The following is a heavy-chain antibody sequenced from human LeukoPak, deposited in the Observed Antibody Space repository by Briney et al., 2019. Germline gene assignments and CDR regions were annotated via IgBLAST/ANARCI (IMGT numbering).Heavy chain of an antibody. Sequence: GGSLRLSCAASGFTVSNNYMSWVRQAPGKGREGVSVIYIGGNTYYADSVKGRFTISRDNSKNTLYLQMNNLRAEDTAVYYCARSESGSYSENWGQGTLVTVSS. CDR1: GFTVSNNY. J-gene: IGHJ4*02. V-gene: IGHV3-66*01. CDR3: ARSESGSYSEN. CDR2: IYIGGNT. D-gene: IGHD1-26*01.